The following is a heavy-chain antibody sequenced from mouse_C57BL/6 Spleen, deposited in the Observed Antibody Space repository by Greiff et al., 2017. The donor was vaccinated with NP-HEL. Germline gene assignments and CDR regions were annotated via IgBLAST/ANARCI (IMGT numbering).Heavy chain of an antibody. V-gene: IGHV5-16*01. CDR1: GFTFSDYY. D-gene: IGHD1-1*01. CDR3: ARWPPFDYGSSYGYFDV. CDR2: INYDGSST. Sequence: EVQRVESEGGLVQPGSSMKLSCTASGFTFSDYYMAWVRQVPEKGLEWVANINYDGSSTYYLDSLKSRFIISRDNAKNILYLQMSSLKYEDTDTYYCARWPPFDYGSSYGYFDVWGTGTTVTVSS. J-gene: IGHJ1*03.